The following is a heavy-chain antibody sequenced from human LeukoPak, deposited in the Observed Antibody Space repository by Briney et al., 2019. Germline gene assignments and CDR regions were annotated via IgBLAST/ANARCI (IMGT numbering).Heavy chain of an antibody. D-gene: IGHD3-22*01. J-gene: IGHJ4*02. V-gene: IGHV3-23*01. CDR1: GFTFSSYW. Sequence: PGGSLRLSCAASGFTFSSYWMSWVRQAPGKGLEGVSSFSGSGGSTYYADPVKGRFTISRDNSKNTLYLQMNSLRAEDTAVYYCARGRYYDSSGYSPWSLLGYWGQGTLVTVSS. CDR3: ARGRYYDSSGYSPWSLLGY. CDR2: FSGSGGST.